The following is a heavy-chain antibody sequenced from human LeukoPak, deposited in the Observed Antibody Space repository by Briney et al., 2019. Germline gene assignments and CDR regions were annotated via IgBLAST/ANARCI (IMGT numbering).Heavy chain of an antibody. J-gene: IGHJ4*02. CDR2: RSIYNGNT. CDR1: GYDFINYG. V-gene: IGHV1-18*01. CDR3: ARGGPFPSSSSSREYYLDY. Sequence: GASVKVSCKASGYDFINYGISWLRQAPVQGLEWMGWRSIYNGNTDYKLQGRVTMTTDKSTSTAYMEVRSLRSDDTAVYYCARGGPFPSSSSSREYYLDYWGQGTLVTVSS. D-gene: IGHD6-6*01.